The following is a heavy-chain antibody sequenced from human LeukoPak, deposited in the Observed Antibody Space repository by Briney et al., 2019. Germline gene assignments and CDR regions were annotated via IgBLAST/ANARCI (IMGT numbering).Heavy chain of an antibody. Sequence: SETLSLTCTVSGGSISSYYWSWIRQPPGKGLEWIGYIYYSGSTNYNPSLKSRVTISVDTSKNQFSLKLSSVTAADTAVYYCAREARDYYDSSGDFDYWGQGTLVTVSS. CDR2: IYYSGST. V-gene: IGHV4-59*01. D-gene: IGHD3-22*01. J-gene: IGHJ4*02. CDR1: GGSISSYY. CDR3: AREARDYYDSSGDFDY.